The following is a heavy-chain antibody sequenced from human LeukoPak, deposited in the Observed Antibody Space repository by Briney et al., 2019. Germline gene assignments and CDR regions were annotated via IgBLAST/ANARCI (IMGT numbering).Heavy chain of an antibody. Sequence: PSETLSLTCTVSGGSFSSDAYYWSWIRQPAGKGLEWIGRIYPSGGTNYNPSLKSRVTMSVDTSKKQFSLKLSSVTAADTAVYYCARTSPRVAAPWYFDYWGQGTLVTVSS. J-gene: IGHJ4*02. V-gene: IGHV4-61*02. CDR1: GGSFSSDAYY. D-gene: IGHD6-19*01. CDR3: ARTSPRVAAPWYFDY. CDR2: IYPSGGT.